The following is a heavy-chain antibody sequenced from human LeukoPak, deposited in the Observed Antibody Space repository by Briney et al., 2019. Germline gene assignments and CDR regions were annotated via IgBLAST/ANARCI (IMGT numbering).Heavy chain of an antibody. CDR1: GFTFSSYA. D-gene: IGHD3-10*01. CDR3: AKGLDYYGSGSYQH. V-gene: IGHV3-23*01. CDR2: ISGSGGST. Sequence: GGSLRLSCAASGFTFSSYAMSWVRQAPGKGLEWVSAISGSGGSTYYADSVRGRFTISRDNSKNTLYLQMNSLRAEDTAVYYCAKGLDYYGSGSYQHWGQGTLVTVSS. J-gene: IGHJ1*01.